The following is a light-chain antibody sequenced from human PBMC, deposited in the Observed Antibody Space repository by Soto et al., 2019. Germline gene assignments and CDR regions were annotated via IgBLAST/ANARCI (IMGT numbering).Light chain of an antibody. CDR3: QHYNSYSEA. J-gene: IGKJ1*01. CDR2: KAS. CDR1: QTISSW. Sequence: DIQMTQSSSTLSGSVGDGVTITCRASQTISSWLAWYQQKPGKAPKLLIYKASTLKSGVPSRFSGSGSGTEFTLTISSLQPDDFATYYCQHYNSYSEAFGQGTKVDIK. V-gene: IGKV1-5*03.